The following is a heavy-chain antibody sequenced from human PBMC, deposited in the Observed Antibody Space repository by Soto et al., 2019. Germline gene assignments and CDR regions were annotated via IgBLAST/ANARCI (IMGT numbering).Heavy chain of an antibody. CDR2: IYYRGST. Sequence: PSETLSLTCTVSGGSISSSRYYWGWIRQSPGKGLEWIGTIYYRGSTYYNSSLKSRVSISVDTSKNHFSLKLDSVTAADTALYYCARQEIWSGYHPIDSWGQRTLVTVSS. V-gene: IGHV4-39*02. D-gene: IGHD3-3*01. CDR1: GGSISSSRYY. J-gene: IGHJ4*02. CDR3: ARQEIWSGYHPIDS.